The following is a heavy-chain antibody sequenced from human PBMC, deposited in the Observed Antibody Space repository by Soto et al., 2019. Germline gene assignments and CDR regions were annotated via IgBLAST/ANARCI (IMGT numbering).Heavy chain of an antibody. D-gene: IGHD3-10*01. V-gene: IGHV3-11*01. CDR3: AGDPYYYGSAF. CDR2: ISSSGTTM. Sequence: QVQLVESGGGLVEPGGSLRLSCAASGFRFSDHYMTWIRQVPGKGLEWVSKISSSGTTMYYADSVKGRFTVSRDNAQNSLYLQMNSLRAEDTAVYYCAGDPYYYGSAFWGQGTLVTVSS. CDR1: GFRFSDHY. J-gene: IGHJ4*02.